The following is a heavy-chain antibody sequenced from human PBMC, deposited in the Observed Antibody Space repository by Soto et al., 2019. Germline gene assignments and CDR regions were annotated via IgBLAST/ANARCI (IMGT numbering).Heavy chain of an antibody. Sequence: EVLLVQSGTEVKKPGQSLRISCQGSGYTFTSYWITWVRQLPGKGLEWMGRIDPTDSSTKYSPSFQGHVTNSADNSVSTVYLPWSSLKASDTTMYYCARHYLVGGRHGIDVWGQGTTLIVSS. D-gene: IGHD2-15*01. V-gene: IGHV5-10-1*03. J-gene: IGHJ6*02. CDR1: GYTFTSYW. CDR3: ARHYLVGGRHGIDV. CDR2: IDPTDSST.